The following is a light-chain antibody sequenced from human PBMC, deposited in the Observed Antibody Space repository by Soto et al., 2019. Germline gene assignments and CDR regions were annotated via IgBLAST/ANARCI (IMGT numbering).Light chain of an antibody. V-gene: IGLV1-44*01. Sequence: QSVLTQPPSASGSPGQRVIVSCSGSTSDIGTNAVNWFQHLPGTAPKLLIYTNNQQPSGVPDRFSGSKSGTSASLAISGLQSEDEAEYYCASLQDSLYVFGTGTKLTVL. J-gene: IGLJ1*01. CDR1: TSDIGTNA. CDR2: TNN. CDR3: ASLQDSLYV.